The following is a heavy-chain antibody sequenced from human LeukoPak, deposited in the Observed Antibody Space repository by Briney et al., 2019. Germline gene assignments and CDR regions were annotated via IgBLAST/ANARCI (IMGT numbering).Heavy chain of an antibody. J-gene: IGHJ5*02. CDR1: GGSISSGGYS. CDR2: IYHSGST. V-gene: IGHV4-30-2*01. Sequence: SETLSLTCAVSGGSISSGGYSWSWIRQPPGKGLEWIGYIYHSGSTYYNPSLKSRVTISVDRSKNQFSLKLSSVTAADTAVYYCARALWGSGSVNWFDPWGQGTPVTVSS. CDR3: ARALWGSGSVNWFDP. D-gene: IGHD3-10*01.